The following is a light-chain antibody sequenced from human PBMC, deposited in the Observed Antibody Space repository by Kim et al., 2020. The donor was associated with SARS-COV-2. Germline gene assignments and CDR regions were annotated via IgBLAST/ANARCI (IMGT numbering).Light chain of an antibody. CDR2: DAS. CDR1: PSVSIY. J-gene: IGKJ2*01. Sequence: EIVLTQSPATLSLSPGDTATLSCRASPSVSIYLAWYQHKPGQAPRLLISDASNRATGIPPRFTGSGSGTDFTLTITSLEPEDSAVYYCQHRSNWYTFGQGTKLEI. V-gene: IGKV3-11*01. CDR3: QHRSNWYT.